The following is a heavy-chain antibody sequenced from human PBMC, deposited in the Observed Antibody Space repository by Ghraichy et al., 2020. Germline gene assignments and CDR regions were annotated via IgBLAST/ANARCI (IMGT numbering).Heavy chain of an antibody. J-gene: IGHJ4*02. V-gene: IGHV3-72*01. CDR2: IRNRDKKYTT. CDR1: GFTFSAHY. CDR3: TRVGPYCGDDCYSRFFDY. Sequence: SCATSGFTFSAHYMDWVRQAPGKGLEWVGRIRNRDKKYTTEYAASVKGRFTISRDDSKNSLYLQMNSLKTEDTAVYFCTRVGPYCGDDCYSRFFDYWGQGTLVTVSS. D-gene: IGHD2-21*02.